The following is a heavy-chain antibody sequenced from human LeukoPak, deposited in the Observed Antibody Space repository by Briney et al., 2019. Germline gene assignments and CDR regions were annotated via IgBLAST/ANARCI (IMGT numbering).Heavy chain of an antibody. CDR1: GYSISSGYY. V-gene: IGHV4-38-2*02. Sequence: SETLSLTCTVSGYSISSGYYWGWIRQPPGKGLEWIGSIYHSGSTYYNPSLKSRVTISVDTSKNQFSLKLNSVTPEDADVYYCARDKGGLVPGVVYYYYYYYMDVWGKGTTVTISS. CDR3: ARDKGGLVPGVVYYYYYYYMDV. J-gene: IGHJ6*03. D-gene: IGHD6-19*01. CDR2: IYHSGST.